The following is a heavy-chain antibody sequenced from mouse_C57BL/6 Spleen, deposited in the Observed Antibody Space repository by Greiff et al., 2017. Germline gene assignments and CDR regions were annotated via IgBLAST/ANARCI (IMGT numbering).Heavy chain of an antibody. CDR2: INPSNGGT. CDR1: GYTFTSYW. CDR3: ARSHPNYYGSSYFDY. J-gene: IGHJ2*01. D-gene: IGHD1-1*01. V-gene: IGHV1-53*01. Sequence: QVQLKQPGTELVKPGASVKLSCKASGYTFTSYWMHWVKQRPGQGLEWIGNINPSNGGTNYNEKFKSKATLTVDKSSSTAYMQLSSLTSEDSAVYYGARSHPNYYGSSYFDYWGQGTTLTVSS.